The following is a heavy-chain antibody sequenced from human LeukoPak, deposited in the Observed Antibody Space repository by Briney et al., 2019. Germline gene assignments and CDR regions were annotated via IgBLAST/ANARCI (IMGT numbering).Heavy chain of an antibody. Sequence: GASVKVSCKASGYTFTGYHMHWVRQVPGQGVEWMGWINPNSGGTNYAQKFQGRVTMTRDTSISTAYMELSRLRSDDTAVYYCARDPRHVYGIDYWGQGTLVTVSS. CDR1: GYTFTGYH. V-gene: IGHV1-2*02. CDR3: ARDPRHVYGIDY. J-gene: IGHJ4*02. D-gene: IGHD2-8*01. CDR2: INPNSGGT.